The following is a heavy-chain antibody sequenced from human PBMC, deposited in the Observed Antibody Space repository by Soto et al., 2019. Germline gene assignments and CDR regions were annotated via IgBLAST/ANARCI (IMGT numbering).Heavy chain of an antibody. CDR3: ARSMVRGVICWFDP. D-gene: IGHD3-10*01. J-gene: IGHJ5*02. Sequence: SETLSLTCAVSGGSISSGGYSWSWIRQPPGKGLEWIGYIYHSGSTYYNPSLKSRVTISVDRSKNQFSLKLSSVTAADTAVYYCARSMVRGVICWFDPWGQGTLVTVSS. V-gene: IGHV4-30-2*01. CDR1: GGSISSGGYS. CDR2: IYHSGST.